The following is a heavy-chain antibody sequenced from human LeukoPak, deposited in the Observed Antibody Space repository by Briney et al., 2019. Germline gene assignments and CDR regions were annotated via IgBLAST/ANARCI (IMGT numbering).Heavy chain of an antibody. D-gene: IGHD2-15*01. CDR1: GYTFTSYD. Sequence: VASVKVSCKASGYTFTSYDINWVRQATGQGLEWMGWMNPNSGNTGYAQKFQGRVTVTRNTSISTAYMELSSLRSEDTAVYYCARGYCSGGSCSNSDFDYWGQGTLVTVSS. CDR3: ARGYCSGGSCSNSDFDY. CDR2: MNPNSGNT. V-gene: IGHV1-8*01. J-gene: IGHJ4*02.